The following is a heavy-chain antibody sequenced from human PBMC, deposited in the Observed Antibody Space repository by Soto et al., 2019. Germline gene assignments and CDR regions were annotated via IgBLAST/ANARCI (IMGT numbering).Heavy chain of an antibody. V-gene: IGHV4-34*01. J-gene: IGHJ4*02. CDR1: GGAFRDYY. D-gene: IGHD2-21*02. CDR3: TRGTPTVTVTVN. Sequence: KASETLSLTCAIYGGAFRDYYWSWIRQPPGKGLEWIGEIDHTGSTNYNPSLKSRVTVSVDTSKNEISLKLRSVTAADTAVYYCTRGTPTVTVTVNWGQGTLVTSPQ. CDR2: IDHTGST.